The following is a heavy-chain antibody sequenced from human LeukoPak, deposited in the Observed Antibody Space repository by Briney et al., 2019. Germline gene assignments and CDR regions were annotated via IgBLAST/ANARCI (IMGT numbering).Heavy chain of an antibody. D-gene: IGHD6-13*01. CDR2: INPNSGGT. CDR1: GYTFNGYS. CDR3: VKEGIAAGS. Sequence: ASVKVSCKASGYTFNGYSMHWVRQAPGQGLEWMGWINPNSGGTNYAPKFQGRVTMTRDTSISTAYMELSSLRSDDTAVYYCVKEGIAAGSWGQGTLVIVSS. V-gene: IGHV1-2*02. J-gene: IGHJ4*02.